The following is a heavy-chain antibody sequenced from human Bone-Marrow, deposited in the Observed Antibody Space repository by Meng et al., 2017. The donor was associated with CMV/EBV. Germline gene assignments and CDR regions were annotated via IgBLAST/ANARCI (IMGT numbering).Heavy chain of an antibody. CDR1: GDTFNRYA. CDR2: LIPSFGTV. CDR3: ARGGFGGSGVTYYYYYEMDV. D-gene: IGHD3-10*01. V-gene: IGHV1-69*05. J-gene: IGHJ6*02. Sequence: SVKVSCKASGDTFNRYAFSWVRQAPGQRLEWMGGLIPSFGTVNFAQGFEGRLTITTDKSTSTVYMDLSSLKSEDTAVYYCARGGFGGSGVTYYYYYEMDVWGQGTTVTAP.